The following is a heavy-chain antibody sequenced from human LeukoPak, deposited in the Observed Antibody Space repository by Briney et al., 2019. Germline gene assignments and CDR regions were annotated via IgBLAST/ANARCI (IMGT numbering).Heavy chain of an antibody. V-gene: IGHV3-74*01. CDR1: GFTFSSYY. D-gene: IGHD3-22*01. CDR3: ARISYDSSGYYDY. Sequence: GGSLRLSCAASGFTFSSYYIHWVRQAPGKGLVWVSRIDSDGNITTYADSVKGRFTISRDNAKNTLYLQMNSLRAEDTAVYYCARISYDSSGYYDYWGQGTLVTASS. J-gene: IGHJ4*02. CDR2: IDSDGNIT.